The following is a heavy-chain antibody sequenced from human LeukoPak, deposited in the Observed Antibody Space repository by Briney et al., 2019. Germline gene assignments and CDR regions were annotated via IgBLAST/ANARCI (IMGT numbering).Heavy chain of an antibody. J-gene: IGHJ6*03. CDR2: IYTSGST. CDR1: GGSISSGSYY. V-gene: IGHV4-61*02. D-gene: IGHD3-10*01. Sequence: SETLSLTCTVSGGSISSGSYYWSWIRQPAGKGLEWIGRIYTSGSTNYNPSLKSRVTISVDTSKNQCSLKLSSVTAADTAVYYCARVATMVRGAFHYYMDVWGKGTTVTISS. CDR3: ARVATMVRGAFHYYMDV.